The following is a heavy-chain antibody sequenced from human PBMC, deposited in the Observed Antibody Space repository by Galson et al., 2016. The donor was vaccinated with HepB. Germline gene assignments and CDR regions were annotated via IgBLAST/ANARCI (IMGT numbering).Heavy chain of an antibody. CDR3: ARGTEYTGGWTFDN. CDR2: VFWDDDK. J-gene: IGHJ4*02. V-gene: IGHV2-5*02. Sequence: PALVKPTQTLTLTCTFSGFSLSTPGVAVAWFRQPPGKTLEWLGQVFWDDDKRYSPSLKSRLTITKDTSKHQVVLKMTNMEPVDTGNYHCARGTEYTGGWTFDNWGQGTLVTVSS. CDR1: GFSLSTPGVA. D-gene: IGHD2-8*02.